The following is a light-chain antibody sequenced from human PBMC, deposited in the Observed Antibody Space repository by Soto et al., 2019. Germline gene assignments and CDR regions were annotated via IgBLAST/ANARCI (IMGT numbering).Light chain of an antibody. CDR3: SSYTTSNTVV. Sequence: QSALTQPASVSGSPGQSFTISCAGTGGDIGAYNYVSWYQQHPGKAPKLIIYEVFRRPSGISNRFSGSKSGNTASLTISTLQAEDEADYHCSSYTTSNTVVFGGGTKVTVL. J-gene: IGLJ3*02. CDR2: EVF. V-gene: IGLV2-14*01. CDR1: GGDIGAYNY.